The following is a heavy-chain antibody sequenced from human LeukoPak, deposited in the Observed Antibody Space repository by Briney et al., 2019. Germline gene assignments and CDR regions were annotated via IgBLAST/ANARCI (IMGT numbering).Heavy chain of an antibody. CDR2: IYYSGNT. V-gene: IGHV4-39*07. Sequence: SETLSLTCTVSGGSIGSSNYYWGWIRQPPGKGLEWIGSIYYSGNTYYNPSLQSRVTISVDTSKNQFSLKLSSVTAADTAVYYCARVNIVVVPSANFDFWGQGTLVTVSS. J-gene: IGHJ4*02. D-gene: IGHD2-2*01. CDR3: ARVNIVVVPSANFDF. CDR1: GGSIGSSNYY.